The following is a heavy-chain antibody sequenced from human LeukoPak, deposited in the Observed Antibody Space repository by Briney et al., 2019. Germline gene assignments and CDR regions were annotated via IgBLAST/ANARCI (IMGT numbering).Heavy chain of an antibody. CDR3: ARDQEGFDY. V-gene: IGHV1-8*01. J-gene: IGHJ4*02. CDR1: GYTYTIYD. Sequence: ASVNVSCKASGYTYTIYDFNWLRQATGQGPEWMGWMNPNSGATGYAQKFQGRVTVTRDTSTSTVHMELSGLRSEDTAVYYCARDQEGFDYWGQGTLVTVSS. CDR2: MNPNSGAT.